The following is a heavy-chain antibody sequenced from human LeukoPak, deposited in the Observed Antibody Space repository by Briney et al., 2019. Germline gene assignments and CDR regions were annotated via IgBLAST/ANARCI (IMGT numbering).Heavy chain of an antibody. V-gene: IGHV1-2*02. CDR1: XTGYF. Sequence: XTGYFXXXVRQAPGQGPXXXXWINTKIGTTKYAQKFQGRVTMTRDMSISTAYMELSRLTSDDTAVYYCARDLDYYDGPGGDAFDIWGQGTVVTVSS. J-gene: IGHJ3*02. CDR2: INTKIGTT. CDR3: ARDLDYYDGPGGDAFDI. D-gene: IGHD3-22*01.